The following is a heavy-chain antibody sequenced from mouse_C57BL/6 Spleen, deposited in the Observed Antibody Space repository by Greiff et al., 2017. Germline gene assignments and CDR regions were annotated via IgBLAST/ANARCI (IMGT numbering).Heavy chain of an antibody. CDR2: IRNKANGYTT. V-gene: IGHV7-3*01. CDR3: ARSGYDGNYYAMDY. Sequence: EVKLVESGGGLVQPGGSLSLSCAASGFTFTDYYMSWVRQPPGKALEWLGFIRNKANGYTTEYSASVKGRFTISRDNSQSILYLQMNALRAEDSATYYCARSGYDGNYYAMDYWGQGTSVTVSS. CDR1: GFTFTDYY. J-gene: IGHJ4*01. D-gene: IGHD2-2*01.